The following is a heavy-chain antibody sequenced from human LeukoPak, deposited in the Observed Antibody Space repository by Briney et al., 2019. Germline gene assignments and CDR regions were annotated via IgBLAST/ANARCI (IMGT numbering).Heavy chain of an antibody. CDR2: IYYSGNT. CDR1: GGSISSYC. Sequence: SETLSLTCTVSGGSISSYCWSWIRQPPGKGLEWIGHIYYSGNTNYNPSLKSRVTISVDTSKNQFSLKLSSVTAADTAVYYCARDLSGMDVWGQGTTVTVSS. V-gene: IGHV4-59*01. CDR3: ARDLSGMDV. J-gene: IGHJ6*02.